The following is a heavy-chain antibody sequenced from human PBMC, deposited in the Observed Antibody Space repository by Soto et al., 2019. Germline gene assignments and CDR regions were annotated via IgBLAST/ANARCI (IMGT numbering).Heavy chain of an antibody. D-gene: IGHD6-13*01. Sequence: QVQLVESGGGVVQPGRSLRLSCAASGFTFSSYGMHWVRQAPGKGLEWVAVISYDGSNKYYADSVKGRFTISRDNSKNTLYLQMNSLRAEDTAVYYCAKDRPYSSSWAYYYYGMDVCGQGTTVTVSS. CDR1: GFTFSSYG. V-gene: IGHV3-30*18. J-gene: IGHJ6*02. CDR2: ISYDGSNK. CDR3: AKDRPYSSSWAYYYYGMDV.